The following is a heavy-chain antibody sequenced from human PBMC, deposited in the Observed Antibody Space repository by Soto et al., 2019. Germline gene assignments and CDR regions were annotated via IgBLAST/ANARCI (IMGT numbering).Heavy chain of an antibody. CDR3: ARSYCVDDCALDD. V-gene: IGHV3-30-3*01. D-gene: IGHD2-21*02. J-gene: IGHJ4*02. CDR2: ISKDGSNK. Sequence: QVQLVESGGGVVQPGRSLRLSCAASGFTFSTYVMHWVRQAPGKGLEWVADISKDGSNKHYADSVKGRFTISRDNSKNTLYLQMSSLRADDTAVYYCARSYCVDDCALDDWGQGTLVTVSS. CDR1: GFTFSTYV.